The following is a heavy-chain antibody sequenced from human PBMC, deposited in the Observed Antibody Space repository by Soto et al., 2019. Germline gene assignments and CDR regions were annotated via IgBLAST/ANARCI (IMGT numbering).Heavy chain of an antibody. CDR3: ARAYGGNSPFHT. J-gene: IGHJ5*02. Sequence: QVQLVQSGAEVKRPGSSVKVSCKASGGTFRTYGISWVRQAPGQGLEWMGGIIPIFTTTNYAQKFQGRLTIIADASASTAYMELTNLRSDDTAVYYCARAYGGNSPFHTWGQGTLVTVSS. D-gene: IGHD2-21*01. CDR1: GGTFRTYG. V-gene: IGHV1-69*01. CDR2: IIPIFTTT.